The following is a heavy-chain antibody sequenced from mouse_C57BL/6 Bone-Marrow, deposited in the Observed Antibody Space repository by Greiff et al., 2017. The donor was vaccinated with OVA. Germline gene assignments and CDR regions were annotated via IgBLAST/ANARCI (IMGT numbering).Heavy chain of an antibody. D-gene: IGHD1-1*01. Sequence: QVQLKQPGAELVKPGASVKRSCKASGYTFPSYWITWGKQRPGQGLEWIGDFFPGSGSTNYNEKFKSKATLTVDTSSSTAYMQLSSLTSEDSAVYYCAREGYYGSSPAWFAYWGQGTLVTVSA. CDR1: GYTFPSYW. J-gene: IGHJ3*01. CDR2: FFPGSGST. V-gene: IGHV1-55*01. CDR3: AREGYYGSSPAWFAY.